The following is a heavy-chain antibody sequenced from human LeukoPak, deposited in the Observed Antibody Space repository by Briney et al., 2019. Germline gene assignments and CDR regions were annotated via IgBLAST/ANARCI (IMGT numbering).Heavy chain of an antibody. J-gene: IGHJ4*02. V-gene: IGHV3-23*01. CDR2: ISGSGGTT. CDR3: AKFFAPSGGASGWTWTIDN. CDR1: GFTISDYY. Sequence: GGSLRLSCAASGFTISDYYMCWIRQAQGKGLEWVAAISGSGGTTYYADFAKGRFSISRDNSENTLYLRMYSLRAEDTAVYYCAKFFAPSGGASGWTWTIDNWGQGTLVIVSS. D-gene: IGHD6-25*01.